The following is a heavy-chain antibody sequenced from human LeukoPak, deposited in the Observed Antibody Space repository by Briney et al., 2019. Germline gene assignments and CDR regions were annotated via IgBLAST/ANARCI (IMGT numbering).Heavy chain of an antibody. Sequence: LPGGSLRLSCAASGFTFSSYWMHWVRQAPGKGLVWVSRIKSDGSSTTYADSVKGRFTISRDNAKNTLYLQMNSLRAEDTAVYYCTRRAAALDAFDIWGQGTMVTVSS. V-gene: IGHV3-74*01. CDR2: IKSDGSST. J-gene: IGHJ3*02. D-gene: IGHD6-13*01. CDR1: GFTFSSYW. CDR3: TRRAAALDAFDI.